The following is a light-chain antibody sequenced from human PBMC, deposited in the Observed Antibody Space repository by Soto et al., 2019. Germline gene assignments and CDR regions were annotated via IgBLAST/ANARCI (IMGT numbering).Light chain of an antibody. CDR3: QQHNVWPTIT. J-gene: IGKJ5*01. Sequence: VLTQSPATLSLSPGERAPLSVRASPSPHASLAWYQQKPGQPPRLLVYDSTLRAKGVPDRFGGSRSGTEFTLTTNNLQPDDFAVYYCQQHNVWPTITFGQGTKLDIK. CDR1: PSPHAS. CDR2: DST. V-gene: IGKV3-11*01.